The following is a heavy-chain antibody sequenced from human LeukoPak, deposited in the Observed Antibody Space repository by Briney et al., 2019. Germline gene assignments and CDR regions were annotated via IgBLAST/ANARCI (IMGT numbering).Heavy chain of an antibody. V-gene: IGHV3-7*05. J-gene: IGHJ4*02. Sequence: GGSPRLSCAASGFSFSSYAMSWVRQAPGKGLQWVASIKEDGSDKYYVDSVKGRFTISRDNAQNSVYLQMNSLRAEDTAVYYCARVYTGSRDYWGQGTLVTVSS. CDR3: ARVYTGSRDY. CDR1: GFSFSSYA. CDR2: IKEDGSDK. D-gene: IGHD1-26*01.